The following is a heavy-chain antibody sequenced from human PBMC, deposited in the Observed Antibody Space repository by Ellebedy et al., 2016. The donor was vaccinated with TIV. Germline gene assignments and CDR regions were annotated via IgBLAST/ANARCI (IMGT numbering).Heavy chain of an antibody. CDR2: ITNSGSYM. D-gene: IGHD2-21*02. Sequence: GESLKISXAASGFTFSDYYMTWIRQAPGKGLEYISYITNSGSYMNYADSVKGRFSISRDNAKNSLYLQMNSLSAEDTAVYYCARDLAPVTFWGQGTLVTVSS. CDR3: ARDLAPVTF. J-gene: IGHJ4*02. CDR1: GFTFSDYY. V-gene: IGHV3-11*01.